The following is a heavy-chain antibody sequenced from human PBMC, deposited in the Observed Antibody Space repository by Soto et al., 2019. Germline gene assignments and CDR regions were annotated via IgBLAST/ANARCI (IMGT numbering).Heavy chain of an antibody. CDR1: GYTFTSYD. V-gene: IGHV1-8*01. CDR3: ARGGSVVVAAMLDLLFDY. J-gene: IGHJ4*02. D-gene: IGHD2-15*01. CDR2: MNPNSGNT. Sequence: QVQLVQSGAEVKKPGASVKVSCKASGYTFTSYDINWVRQATGQGLEWMGWMNPNSGNTGYAQKFQGRVTMTRNTAISTAYMELSSLRSEDTAVYYWARGGSVVVAAMLDLLFDYWGQGSLVTVSS.